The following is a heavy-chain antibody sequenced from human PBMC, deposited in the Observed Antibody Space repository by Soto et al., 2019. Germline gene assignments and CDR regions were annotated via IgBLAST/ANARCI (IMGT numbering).Heavy chain of an antibody. Sequence: GGSLRLSCAASGFTFDDYAMHWVRQAPGKGLEWVSGISWNSGTVGYADSVKGRFTISRDNAKNSLYLQMNSLRAEDTAVYYCASGSYYFDYWGQGTLVTVSS. J-gene: IGHJ4*02. CDR2: ISWNSGTV. CDR3: ASGSYYFDY. D-gene: IGHD3-10*01. CDR1: GFTFDDYA. V-gene: IGHV3-9*01.